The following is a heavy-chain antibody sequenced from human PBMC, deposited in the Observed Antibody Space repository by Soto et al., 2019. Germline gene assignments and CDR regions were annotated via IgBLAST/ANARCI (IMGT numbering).Heavy chain of an antibody. Sequence: LGRTYYRSKWYNDYAVSVKSRITINPDTSKNQFSLQLNSVTPEDTAVYYCARDGLGRKGFARDYYYGMDVWGQGTTVTVSS. D-gene: IGHD3-10*01. J-gene: IGHJ6*02. V-gene: IGHV6-1*01. CDR3: ARDGLGRKGFARDYYYGMDV. CDR2: TYYRSKWYN.